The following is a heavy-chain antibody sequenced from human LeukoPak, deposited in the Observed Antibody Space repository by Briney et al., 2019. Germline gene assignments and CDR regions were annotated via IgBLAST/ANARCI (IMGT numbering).Heavy chain of an antibody. CDR2: IYYSGST. Sequence: SETLSLTCTVSDGSFSSYSWNWIRQPPGRGLEWIGYIYYSGSTIYNPSLRSRVTISIDTSKNQFSLKLTSVTAADTAVYYCARLKARDAFDIWGQGTVVTVSS. CDR1: DGSFSSYS. J-gene: IGHJ3*02. CDR3: ARLKARDAFDI. V-gene: IGHV4-59*08.